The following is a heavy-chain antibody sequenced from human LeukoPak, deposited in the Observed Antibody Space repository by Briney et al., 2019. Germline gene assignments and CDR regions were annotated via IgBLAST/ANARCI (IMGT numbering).Heavy chain of an antibody. Sequence: GGSLRLSCAASGFTVSSKYMSWVRQAPGKGLEWVSVIYSGGSTYYADSVKGRFTISRDNSKNTLYLQMNSLRAEDTDVYYCARMYSSRAIDYWGQGTLVTVSS. J-gene: IGHJ4*02. CDR1: GFTVSSKY. CDR3: ARMYSSRAIDY. V-gene: IGHV3-53*01. CDR2: IYSGGST. D-gene: IGHD6-13*01.